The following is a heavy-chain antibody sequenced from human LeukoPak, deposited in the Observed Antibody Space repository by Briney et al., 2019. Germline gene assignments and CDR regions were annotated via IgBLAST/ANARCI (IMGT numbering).Heavy chain of an antibody. V-gene: IGHV4-59*01. CDR2: IHYSGSI. J-gene: IGHJ3*02. Sequence: SETLSLTCTVSGGSISSYFWSWIRQPPGKGLEWIGYIHYSGSINYNFSLKSRVNISVDTSKNQFSLKLSSVTAADTAVYYCASSTYDSSGYDSDAFDIWGQGTMVTVSS. CDR3: ASSTYDSSGYDSDAFDI. CDR1: GGSISSYF. D-gene: IGHD3-22*01.